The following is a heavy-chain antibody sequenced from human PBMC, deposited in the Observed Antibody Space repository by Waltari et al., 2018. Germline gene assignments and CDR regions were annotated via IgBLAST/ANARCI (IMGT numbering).Heavy chain of an antibody. CDR2: IWGSGNT. J-gene: IGHJ5*02. V-gene: IGHV4-38-2*01. Sequence: QVQLQESGPGLVKSSETLSLTCAVSGYSISNDYYCAWIRQSPGKGLEWIGSIWGSGNTYNNPTLTSRVTISLDTSNNHFSLSLNSVTAADTAIYYCAGIHWGTTDGLWADNWFDPWGQGTLVTVSS. D-gene: IGHD3-16*01. CDR3: AGIHWGTTDGLWADNWFDP. CDR1: GYSISNDYY.